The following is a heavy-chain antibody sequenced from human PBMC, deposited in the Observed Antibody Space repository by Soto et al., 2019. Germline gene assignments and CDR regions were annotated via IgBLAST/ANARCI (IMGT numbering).Heavy chain of an antibody. D-gene: IGHD1-1*01. CDR2: IYHTGST. Sequence: SETLSLTCSVSGGSISTVGHYWTWIRQPPGRGLEWIGSIYHTGSTYYSKSLRSRLTMSVDTSKSQFSLRLSSVTAADTAVYYCARATGTLRSRNCDYWGQGSLVTVSS. V-gene: IGHV4-31*03. J-gene: IGHJ4*02. CDR1: GGSISTVGHY. CDR3: ARATGTLRSRNCDY.